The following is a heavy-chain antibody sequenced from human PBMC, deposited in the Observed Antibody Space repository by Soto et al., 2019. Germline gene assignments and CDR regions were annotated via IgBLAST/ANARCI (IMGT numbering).Heavy chain of an antibody. D-gene: IGHD6-13*01. CDR1: GGSINSGGYY. CDR2: MYYSGST. J-gene: IGHJ4*02. CDR3: ARGYRQSGYSSSWVFDY. Sequence: QVQLRESGAGLVKPSQTLSLTCTVSGGSINSGGYYWNWIRQHPGKGLEWIGYMYYSGSTYYNPFVRSRVIISADTSENPFSLKLSSVTAGDTAVYFCARGYRQSGYSSSWVFDYWGEGTLVNVSS. V-gene: IGHV4-31*03.